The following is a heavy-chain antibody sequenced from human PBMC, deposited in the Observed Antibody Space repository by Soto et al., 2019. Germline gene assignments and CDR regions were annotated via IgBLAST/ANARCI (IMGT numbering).Heavy chain of an antibody. D-gene: IGHD3-10*01. CDR2: ISGSGGST. J-gene: IGHJ6*02. Sequence: QSGGSLRLSCAASGFIFSSYAMSWVRQAPGKGLEWVSVISGSGGSTYYADSVKGRFTISRDNPKNTLYLQMNSLRAEDTAVYYCAKVNGVVYYYGSGVRDGMDVWGQGTTVTVSS. CDR3: AKVNGVVYYYGSGVRDGMDV. CDR1: GFIFSSYA. V-gene: IGHV3-23*01.